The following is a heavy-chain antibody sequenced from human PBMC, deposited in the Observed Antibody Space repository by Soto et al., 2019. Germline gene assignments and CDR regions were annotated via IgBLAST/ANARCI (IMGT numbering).Heavy chain of an antibody. CDR2: IIPIFGTA. CDR1: GGTFSSYA. J-gene: IGHJ6*02. D-gene: IGHD3-10*01. CDR3: ARYYYGAGSYYKGSGYYYGMDV. Sequence: QVQLVQSGAEVKKPGSSVKVSCKASGGTFSSYAISWVRQAPGQGLEWMGGIIPIFGTANYAQKFQGRVTLTADEATSTAYMELSSLRSEDTAVYYCARYYYGAGSYYKGSGYYYGMDVWGQGTTVTVSS. V-gene: IGHV1-69*01.